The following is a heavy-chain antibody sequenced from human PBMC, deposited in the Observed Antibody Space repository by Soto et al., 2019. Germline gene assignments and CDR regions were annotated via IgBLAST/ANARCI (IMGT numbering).Heavy chain of an antibody. CDR1: GGTFSSHS. D-gene: IGHD6-19*01. Sequence: ASVKVSCKASGGTFSSHSITWVRQAPGQGLEWMGGITPIFGTANYAQKFQGRLTIAADEFTSTAYMELRSLRSEDTAVYYCARGLRWGSGWAYFDYWGQGTLVTVSS. CDR2: ITPIFGTA. V-gene: IGHV1-69*13. J-gene: IGHJ4*02. CDR3: ARGLRWGSGWAYFDY.